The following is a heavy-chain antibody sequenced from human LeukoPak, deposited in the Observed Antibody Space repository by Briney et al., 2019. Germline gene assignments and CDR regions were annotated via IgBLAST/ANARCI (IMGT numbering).Heavy chain of an antibody. D-gene: IGHD5-18*01. CDR1: GGTLSSYA. Sequence: SVKVSCKASGGTLSSYAISWVRQAPGQGLEWMGRIIPILGIANYAQKFQGRVTITADKSTSTAYMELSSLRSEDTAVYYCARDIARGGGVTYYYYGMDVWGQGTTVTVSS. CDR3: ARDIARGGGVTYYYYGMDV. CDR2: IIPILGIA. V-gene: IGHV1-69*04. J-gene: IGHJ6*02.